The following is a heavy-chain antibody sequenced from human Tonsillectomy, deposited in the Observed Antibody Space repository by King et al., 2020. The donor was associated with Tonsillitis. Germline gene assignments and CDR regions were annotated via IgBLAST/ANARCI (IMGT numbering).Heavy chain of an antibody. CDR2: IFSSGST. CDR3: ARGGIYDFWSGYPFDN. J-gene: IGHJ4*02. D-gene: IGHD3-3*01. Sequence: VQLQESGPGLVKPSQTLSLTCTVSGGSISSGSYYWSWIRQPAGKGLEWIGRIFSSGSTNYNPSLRSRVTISVDTSKNQFSLKLSSVTAADTAVYYCARGGIYDFWSGYPFDNWGQGTLVTVSS. V-gene: IGHV4-61*02. CDR1: GGSISSGSYY.